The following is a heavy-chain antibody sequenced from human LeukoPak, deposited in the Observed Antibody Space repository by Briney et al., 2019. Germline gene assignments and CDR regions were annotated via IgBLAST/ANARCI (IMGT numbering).Heavy chain of an antibody. J-gene: IGHJ5*02. Sequence: ASVKVSCKASGYTFTSYDINWVRQATGQGLEWMGWMNPNSGNTGYAQKFQGRVTMTRNTSISTACMELSSLRSEDTAVYYCARGPPYSSGWYDNWFDPWGQGTLVTVSS. CDR3: ARGPPYSSGWYDNWFDP. D-gene: IGHD6-19*01. CDR1: GYTFTSYD. V-gene: IGHV1-8*01. CDR2: MNPNSGNT.